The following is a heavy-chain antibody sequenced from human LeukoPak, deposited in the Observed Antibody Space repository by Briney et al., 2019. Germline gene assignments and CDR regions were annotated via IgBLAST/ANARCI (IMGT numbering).Heavy chain of an antibody. CDR2: INPSGGSA. CDR1: GYTFINYY. Sequence: ASVKVSCKASGYTFINYYMHWVRQAPGQGLEWMGIINPSGGSAYYEQKFQGRVTMTSDVSTSTFHMELSSLRSEDTAVYYCARPVDTASLVNWGQGTLVTVSS. V-gene: IGHV1-46*01. J-gene: IGHJ4*02. CDR3: ARPVDTASLVN. D-gene: IGHD5-18*01.